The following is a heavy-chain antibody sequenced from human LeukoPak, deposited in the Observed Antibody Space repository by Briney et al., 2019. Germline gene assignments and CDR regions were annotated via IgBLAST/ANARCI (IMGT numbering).Heavy chain of an antibody. Sequence: PSQTLSLTCTVSGGSISSSSYYWSWIRQPAGKGLEWIGRIYTSGSTNYNPSLKSRVTMSVDTSKNQFSLKLSSVTAADTAVYYCARDLYYYDSSGYYLGAFDIWGQGTMVTVSS. CDR2: IYTSGST. V-gene: IGHV4-61*02. D-gene: IGHD3-22*01. J-gene: IGHJ3*02. CDR3: ARDLYYYDSSGYYLGAFDI. CDR1: GGSISSSSYY.